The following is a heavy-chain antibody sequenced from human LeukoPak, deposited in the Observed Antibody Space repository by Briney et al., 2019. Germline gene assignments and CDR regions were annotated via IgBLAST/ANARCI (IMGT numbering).Heavy chain of an antibody. CDR3: ARDLYSSGWQYYFDY. J-gene: IGHJ4*02. CDR1: GYTFTSYA. D-gene: IGHD6-19*01. Sequence: ASVKVSCKASGYTFTSYAMHWVRQAPGQRLEWMGWINAGNGNTKYSQKFPGRVTITRDTSASTAYMELSSLRSEDTAVYYCARDLYSSGWQYYFDYWGQGTLVTVSS. CDR2: INAGNGNT. V-gene: IGHV1-3*01.